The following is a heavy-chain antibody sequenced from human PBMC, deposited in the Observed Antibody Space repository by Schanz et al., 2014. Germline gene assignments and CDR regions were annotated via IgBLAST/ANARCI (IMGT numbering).Heavy chain of an antibody. V-gene: IGHV3-23*01. Sequence: EVQLLESGGGLVEPGGSLRLSCAASGFIFGSSVMAWVRQAPGKGLEWVSAISGSGGSTYYADSVKGRFTISRDNSKNTLYLQMNSLRAEDTAVYYCARKMKLGVYGGKGHDSLHIWGQGTMVNVSS. J-gene: IGHJ3*02. CDR2: ISGSGGST. D-gene: IGHD4-17*01. CDR1: GFIFGSSV. CDR3: ARKMKLGVYGGKGHDSLHI.